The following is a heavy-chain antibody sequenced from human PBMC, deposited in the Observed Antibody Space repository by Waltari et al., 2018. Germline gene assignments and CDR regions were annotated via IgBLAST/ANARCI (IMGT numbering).Heavy chain of an antibody. D-gene: IGHD2-2*01. CDR2: IYTSGST. J-gene: IGHJ4*02. V-gene: IGHV4-4*07. CDR1: GGSISSYY. CDR3: AREGGGYCSSTSCLSY. Sequence: QVQLQESGPGLVKPSETLSLTCTVSGGSISSYYWSWIRQPAGKGLEWIGRIYTSGSTNYNPPLKRRVTMSVDTSKNQFSLKLSSVTAADTAVYYCAREGGGYCSSTSCLSYWGQGTLVTVSS.